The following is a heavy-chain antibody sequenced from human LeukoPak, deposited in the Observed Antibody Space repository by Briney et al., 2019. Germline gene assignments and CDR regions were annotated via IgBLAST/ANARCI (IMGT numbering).Heavy chain of an antibody. Sequence: SETLSLTCTVSGGSISTYYWSWIRQPAGKGLEWIGRIYTSGSTNYNPSLKSRVTMSVDTSKNQFSLKLNSVTAADTAVYYCARDRNSGWGSDFDYWGQGTLVTVSS. CDR2: IYTSGST. J-gene: IGHJ4*02. CDR3: ARDRNSGWGSDFDY. D-gene: IGHD6-25*01. V-gene: IGHV4-4*07. CDR1: GGSISTYY.